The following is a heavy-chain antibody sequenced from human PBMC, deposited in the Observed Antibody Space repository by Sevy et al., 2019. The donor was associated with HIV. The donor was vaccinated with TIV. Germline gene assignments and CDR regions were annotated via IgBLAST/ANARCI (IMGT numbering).Heavy chain of an antibody. J-gene: IGHJ4*02. D-gene: IGHD2-8*02. CDR1: GGSITSLY. CDR2: IYYNGHI. CDR3: AGLNGWGRSNS. V-gene: IGHV4-59*08. Sequence: SETLSLTCTVSGGSITSLYCNWIRQPPGKGLEWIANIYYNGHINYNPSLKSQVTLSLDTSKNQFSLKLSSVTAADTPMYYRAGLNGWGRSNSWGEGTLVTVSS.